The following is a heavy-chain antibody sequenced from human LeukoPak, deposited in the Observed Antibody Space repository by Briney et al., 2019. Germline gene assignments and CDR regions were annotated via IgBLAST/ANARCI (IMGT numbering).Heavy chain of an antibody. J-gene: IGHJ3*02. CDR3: ARDNKGQQLVQGAFDI. Sequence: ASVKVSCKASGYTFTSYYMHWVRQAPGQGLEWMGIINPSGGSTSYAQKFQGRVTMTRDTSTSTVYMELSSLRSEDTAVYYCARDNKGQQLVQGAFDIWGQGTMVTASS. V-gene: IGHV1-46*01. D-gene: IGHD6-13*01. CDR2: INPSGGST. CDR1: GYTFTSYY.